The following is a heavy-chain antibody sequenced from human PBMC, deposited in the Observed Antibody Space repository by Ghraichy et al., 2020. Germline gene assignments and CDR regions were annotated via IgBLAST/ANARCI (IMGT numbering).Heavy chain of an antibody. D-gene: IGHD6-13*01. V-gene: IGHV3-7*01. CDR1: GFTFSSYW. CDR3: ASQQLLHGGYYYYYGMDV. Sequence: GESLNISCAASGFTFSSYWMSWVRQAPGKGLEWVANIKQDGSEKYYVDSVKGRFTISRDNAKNSLYLQMNSLRAEDTAVYYCASQQLLHGGYYYYYGMDVWGQGTTVTVSS. CDR2: IKQDGSEK. J-gene: IGHJ6*02.